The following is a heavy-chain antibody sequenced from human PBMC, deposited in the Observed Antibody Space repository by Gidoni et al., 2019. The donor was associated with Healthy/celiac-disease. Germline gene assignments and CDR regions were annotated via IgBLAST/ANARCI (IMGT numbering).Heavy chain of an antibody. V-gene: IGHV1-18*01. CDR1: GYTFTSYG. Sequence: QVQLVQSGAEVKKPGASVKVSCKASGYTFTSYGISWVRQAPGQGLEWMGWISAYNGNTNYAQKLQGRVTMTTDASTSTAYMELRSLRSDDTAVYYCASVVLRFFEESWFDPWGQGTLVTVSS. D-gene: IGHD3-3*01. CDR3: ASVVLRFFEESWFDP. J-gene: IGHJ5*02. CDR2: ISAYNGNT.